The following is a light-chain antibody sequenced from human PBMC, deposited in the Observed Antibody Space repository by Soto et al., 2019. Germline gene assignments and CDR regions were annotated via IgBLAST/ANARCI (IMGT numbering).Light chain of an antibody. CDR2: GAS. J-gene: IGKJ5*01. Sequence: SPGTLSLSPGERATRSCRASQSVSSSSLAWYQQKPGQAPRLLIYGASSRATGIPDRFSGSGSGTDFTLTISRLEPEHFAVCFCQQYCSSPSISFGQGTRLEIK. CDR3: QQYCSSPSIS. V-gene: IGKV3-20*01. CDR1: QSVSSSS.